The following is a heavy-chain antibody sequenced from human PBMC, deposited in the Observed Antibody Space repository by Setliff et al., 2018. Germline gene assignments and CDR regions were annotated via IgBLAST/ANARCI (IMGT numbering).Heavy chain of an antibody. J-gene: IGHJ5*02. CDR2: IYTTGTT. D-gene: IGHD1-26*01. CDR3: ARSRGVGATINWFDP. Sequence: PSETLSLTCTFSGVSMTNYYWSWIRRPPEKGLEWIGYIYTTGTTKYNPSLKSRVTISIDTSKNQFSLKMRSVTAADTAIYYCARSRGVGATINWFDPWGQGTLVTVS. V-gene: IGHV4-4*08. CDR1: GVSMTNYY.